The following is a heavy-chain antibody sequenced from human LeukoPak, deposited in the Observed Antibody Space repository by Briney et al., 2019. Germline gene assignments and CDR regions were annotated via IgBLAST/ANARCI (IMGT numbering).Heavy chain of an antibody. D-gene: IGHD3-22*01. CDR3: ARGSQDSSGYYYVGFDY. CDR1: GGTFSSYA. J-gene: IGHJ4*02. CDR2: IIPIFGRA. V-gene: IGHV1-69*05. Sequence: SVKVSCKASGGTFSSYAIRWVRQAPGQGLEWMGGIIPIFGRANYAQKFQGRVTITTDESTSTAYMELSSLRSEDTAVYYCARGSQDSSGYYYVGFDYWGQGTLVTVSS.